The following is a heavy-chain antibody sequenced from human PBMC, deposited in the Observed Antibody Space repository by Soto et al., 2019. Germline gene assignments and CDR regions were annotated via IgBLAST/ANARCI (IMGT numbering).Heavy chain of an antibody. CDR3: ARRLNDFWSSYYAFDI. CDR1: GFNLMSYS. CDR2: ISRSSNYI. Sequence: EVQLVESGGGLVKPGESLRLSCAASGFNLMSYSMNWVRQAPGKGLEWLSSISRSSNYIYYADSVKGRFTISRDNAKNSLFLQMNSLRAEDTAVYYCARRLNDFWSSYYAFDIWGQGTMVTGSS. D-gene: IGHD3-3*01. V-gene: IGHV3-21*01. J-gene: IGHJ3*02.